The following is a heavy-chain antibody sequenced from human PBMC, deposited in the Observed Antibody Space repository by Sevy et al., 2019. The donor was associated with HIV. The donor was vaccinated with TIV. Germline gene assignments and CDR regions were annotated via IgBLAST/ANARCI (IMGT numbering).Heavy chain of an antibody. V-gene: IGHV3-23*01. CDR3: ARDYFPTXXAXXGXXXX. Sequence: GGSLRLSXAASGFIXXNYAMNWVRQAPGKGLEWVSGISGRDGTTFYADSVKGRFTLSRDNSKNTLYLQMNSLRAEDXAVYYCARDYFPTXXAXXGXXXXWGXXTLVTVSS. J-gene: IGHJ4*01. D-gene: IGHD3-9*01. CDR2: ISGRDGTT. CDR1: GFIXXNYA.